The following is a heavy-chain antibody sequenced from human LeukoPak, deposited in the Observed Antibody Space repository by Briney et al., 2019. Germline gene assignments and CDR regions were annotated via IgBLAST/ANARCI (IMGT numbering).Heavy chain of an antibody. D-gene: IGHD2-15*01. J-gene: IGHJ4*02. CDR2: IYYSGST. Sequence: SETLSLTCTVSGGSISSYYWSWIRQPAGKGLEWIGYIYYSGSTNYNPSLKSRVTISVDTSKNQFSLKLSSVTAADTAVYYCARRGEYCSGGSCYSTLGYWGQGTLVTVSS. CDR3: ARRGEYCSGGSCYSTLGY. CDR1: GGSISSYY. V-gene: IGHV4-59*08.